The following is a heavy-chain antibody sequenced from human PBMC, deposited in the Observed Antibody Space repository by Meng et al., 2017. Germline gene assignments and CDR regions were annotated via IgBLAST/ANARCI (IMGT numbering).Heavy chain of an antibody. CDR1: GGSISSYY. CDR2: IYYSGST. Sequence: ESLKISCTVSGGSISSYYWSWIRQPPGKGLEWIGYIYYSGSTNYNPSLKSRVTISVDTSKNQFSLKLSSVTAADTAVYYCARGYYGSGSYYNPLDYWGQGTLVTVSS. V-gene: IGHV4-59*01. J-gene: IGHJ4*02. CDR3: ARGYYGSGSYYNPLDY. D-gene: IGHD3-10*01.